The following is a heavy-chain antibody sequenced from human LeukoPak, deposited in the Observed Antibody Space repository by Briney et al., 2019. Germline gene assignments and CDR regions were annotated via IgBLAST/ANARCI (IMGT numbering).Heavy chain of an antibody. CDR1: GFTFSSYE. J-gene: IGHJ6*03. V-gene: IGHV3-48*03. D-gene: IGHD1-14*01. Sequence: GGSLRLSCAASGFTFSSYEMNWVRQAPGKGLEWVSYISSSGSTIYYADSVKGRFTISRDNAKNSLYLQMNSLRAEDTAVYYCARYRGRTNYMDVWGKGTTVTVSS. CDR3: ARYRGRTNYMDV. CDR2: ISSSGSTI.